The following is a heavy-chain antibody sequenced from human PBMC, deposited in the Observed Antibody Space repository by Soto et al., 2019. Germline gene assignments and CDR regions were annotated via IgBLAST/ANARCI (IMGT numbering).Heavy chain of an antibody. Sequence: LNISCKGSGDSFTTYWIAWVRQRPGKGLEWMGITHPGVSDTKYSPTFEGQVTSSTDKSISTAYLQWRSLQTSDTATYYCGRQGRQGHNQGDGMDVWGQGTTVTVS. D-gene: IGHD1-1*01. CDR3: GRQGRQGHNQGDGMDV. CDR1: GDSFTTYW. CDR2: THPGVSDT. V-gene: IGHV5-51*01. J-gene: IGHJ6*02.